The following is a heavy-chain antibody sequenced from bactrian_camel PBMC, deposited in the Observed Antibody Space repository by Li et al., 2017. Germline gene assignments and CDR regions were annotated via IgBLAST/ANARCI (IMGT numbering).Heavy chain of an antibody. D-gene: IGHD1*01. J-gene: IGHJ6*01. V-gene: IGHV3S53*01. Sequence: HVQLVESGGGLVQPGGSLNLSCAATGKTNVLNCMGWFRQAPGKEREGVAAIDADDDTEHAAKYADSVKGRFTISQDNRKTTMWLQMDSLKPEDTAHYYCAAVDVIRGLGLRTCDELAGFWAQGTQVTV. CDR1: GKTNVLNC. CDR2: IDADDDT. CDR3: AAVDVIRGLGLRTCDELAGF.